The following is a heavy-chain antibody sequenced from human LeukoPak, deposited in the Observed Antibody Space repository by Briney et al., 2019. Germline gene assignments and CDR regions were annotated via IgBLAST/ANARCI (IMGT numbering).Heavy chain of an antibody. CDR2: INHSGST. V-gene: IGHV4-34*01. CDR1: GGSFSGYY. J-gene: IGHJ5*02. Sequence: SEXLSLTCAVYGGSFSGYYWSWIRQPPGKGLEWIGEINHSGSTNYNPSLRSRGTISVDTSKNQFSLKLSSVTAADTAVYYCARGPINYYLNWFDPWGQGTLVTVSS. D-gene: IGHD3-10*01. CDR3: ARGPINYYLNWFDP.